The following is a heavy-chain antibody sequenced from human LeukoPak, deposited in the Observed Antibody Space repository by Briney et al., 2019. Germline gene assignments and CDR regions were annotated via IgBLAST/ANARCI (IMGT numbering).Heavy chain of an antibody. CDR1: GGSVSSGSYY. J-gene: IGHJ5*02. D-gene: IGHD3-10*01. V-gene: IGHV4-61*01. Sequence: SETLSLTCTVSGGSVSSGSYYWSWIRQPPGEGLEWIGYIYDSGSTNYNPSLKSRVTISVDTSKNQFSLKLSSVTAADTAVYYCARDWDGSGSYTAAWGQGTLVTVSS. CDR2: IYDSGST. CDR3: ARDWDGSGSYTAA.